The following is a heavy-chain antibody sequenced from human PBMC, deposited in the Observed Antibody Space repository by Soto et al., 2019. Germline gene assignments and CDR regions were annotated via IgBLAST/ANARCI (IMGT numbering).Heavy chain of an antibody. V-gene: IGHV3-23*01. Sequence: HPGGSLRLSCAASRFTFSSYAICWVRQAPWKGLEWVSSISVSGGSTYYADSVKGRFTISRDNSKNTLYLQMNSLRAEDTAVYYCAKDAYSTTRNNPLVYWGQGTLVNFSS. CDR3: AKDAYSTTRNNPLVY. CDR1: RFTFSSYA. J-gene: IGHJ4*02. CDR2: ISVSGGST. D-gene: IGHD2-2*01.